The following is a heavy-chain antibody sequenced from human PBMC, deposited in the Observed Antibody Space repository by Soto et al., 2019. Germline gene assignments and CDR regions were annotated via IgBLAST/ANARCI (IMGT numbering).Heavy chain of an antibody. CDR2: ISGSGGTT. Sequence: VQLLESGGGLVQPGGSLRLSCAASGFTFSSYAMSWVRQAPGKGLEWVSAISGSGGTTYYADSVTGRFTFARDSSKNTLYLQMNSLRAEDTAVYYCAITALGWFSALDLWGQWTMVTVSS. V-gene: IGHV3-23*01. CDR3: AITALGWFSALDL. D-gene: IGHD6-19*01. J-gene: IGHJ3*01. CDR1: GFTFSSYA.